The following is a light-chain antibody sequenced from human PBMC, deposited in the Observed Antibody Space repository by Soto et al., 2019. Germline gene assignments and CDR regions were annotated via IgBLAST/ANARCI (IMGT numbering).Light chain of an antibody. J-gene: IGLJ1*01. Sequence: QSVLTQXASVSGSPGQSITISCTGTSSDVGGYNYVSWYQQHPGKAPKLMIYEVSNRPSGVSNRFSGSKSGNTASLTISGLQAEDEADYYCSSYTSSSTYVFGTGTRSPS. V-gene: IGLV2-14*01. CDR3: SSYTSSSTYV. CDR2: EVS. CDR1: SSDVGGYNY.